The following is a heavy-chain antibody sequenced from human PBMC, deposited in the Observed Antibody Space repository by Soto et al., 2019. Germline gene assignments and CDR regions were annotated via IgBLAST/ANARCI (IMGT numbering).Heavy chain of an antibody. D-gene: IGHD3-9*01. J-gene: IGHJ6*02. Sequence: PGESLKISCKGSGYSFTSYWISWVRQMPGKGLEWMGRIDPSDSYTNYSPSFQGHVTISADKSISTAYLQWSSLKASDTAMYYCARHLPNYDILTGYYLDVCGQGTTVTVSS. CDR3: ARHLPNYDILTGYYLDV. CDR2: IDPSDSYT. CDR1: GYSFTSYW. V-gene: IGHV5-10-1*01.